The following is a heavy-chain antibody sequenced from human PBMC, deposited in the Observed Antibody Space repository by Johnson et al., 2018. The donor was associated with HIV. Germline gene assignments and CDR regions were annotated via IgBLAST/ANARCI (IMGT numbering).Heavy chain of an antibody. CDR3: ARSPRYCVGGNCLLHAFDI. V-gene: IGHV3-20*04. CDR1: GFTFNDYD. Sequence: QLVESGGGVIRPGGSLRLSCAASGFTFNDYDMSWVRQAPGKGLEWVSGINWNGGRTGYADSVKGRFTISRDNANNFLYLQMNSLRAEDTALYYCARSPRYCVGGNCLLHAFDIWGQGTMVTVSS. CDR2: INWNGGRT. J-gene: IGHJ3*02. D-gene: IGHD2-15*01.